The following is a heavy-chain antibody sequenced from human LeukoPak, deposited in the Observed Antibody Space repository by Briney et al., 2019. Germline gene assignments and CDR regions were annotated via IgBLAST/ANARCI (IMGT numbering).Heavy chain of an antibody. CDR1: GFTFNNYW. Sequence: GGSLRLSCAASGFTFNNYWMHWVRQAPGKGLVWVSRVNSDGSSTSYADSVKGRFTISRDNAKNTVYLQMKSLRDDDTAVYYCARRLVWGQGTTVTVSS. CDR2: VNSDGSST. V-gene: IGHV3-74*01. D-gene: IGHD4-11*01. J-gene: IGHJ6*02. CDR3: ARRLV.